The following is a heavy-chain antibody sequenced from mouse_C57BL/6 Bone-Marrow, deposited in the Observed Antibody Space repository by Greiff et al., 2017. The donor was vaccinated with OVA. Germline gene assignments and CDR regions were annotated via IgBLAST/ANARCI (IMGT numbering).Heavy chain of an antibody. CDR1: GYTFTSYW. V-gene: IGHV1-69*01. D-gene: IGHD4-1*01. Sequence: QVHVKQPGAELVMPGASVKLSCKASGYTFTSYWMHWVKQRPGQGLEWIGEIDPSDSYTNYNQKFKGKSTLTVDKSSSTAYMQLSSLTSEDSAVYCCARRWVFDYWGQGTTLTVSS. CDR3: ARRWVFDY. J-gene: IGHJ2*01. CDR2: IDPSDSYT.